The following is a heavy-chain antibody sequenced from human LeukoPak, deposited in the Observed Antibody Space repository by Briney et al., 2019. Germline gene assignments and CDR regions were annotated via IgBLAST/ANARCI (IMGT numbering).Heavy chain of an antibody. Sequence: GGSLRLSCAASGFTFSSYAMSWVRQAPGKGLEWVSGISGSGSSTYSADSVKGRFTISRDNSNNTLYLQMNSLRAEDTAVYYCARYQPYYYYYMDVWGKGTTVTVSS. CDR2: ISGSGSST. CDR3: ARYQPYYYYYMDV. V-gene: IGHV3-23*01. J-gene: IGHJ6*03. D-gene: IGHD2-2*01. CDR1: GFTFSSYA.